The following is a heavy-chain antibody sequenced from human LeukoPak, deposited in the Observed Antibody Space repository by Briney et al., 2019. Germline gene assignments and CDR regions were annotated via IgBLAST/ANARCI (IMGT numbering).Heavy chain of an antibody. Sequence: GESLKISCKGSGYSFTSYWIGLVRQMPGKGLELMVIIYPGDSDTRYSPSIQGQVTISADKSISTAYLQWSSLKASDTAMYYCARHLLRGYSGYDYWFDPWGQGTLVTVSS. CDR2: IYPGDSDT. CDR1: GYSFTSYW. D-gene: IGHD5-12*01. CDR3: ARHLLRGYSGYDYWFDP. J-gene: IGHJ5*02. V-gene: IGHV5-51*01.